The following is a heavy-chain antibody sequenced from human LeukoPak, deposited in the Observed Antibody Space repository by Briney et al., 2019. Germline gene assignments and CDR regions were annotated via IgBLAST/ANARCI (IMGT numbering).Heavy chain of an antibody. J-gene: IGHJ4*02. CDR3: ARNSNWNDEDYFDY. CDR1: GFTFSGYI. D-gene: IGHD1-1*01. CDR2: ISSSSSYI. Sequence: VGSLRLSCAASGFTFSGYIMNLVCEAPGEGGGWVSSISSSSSYIYYADSVKGRFTISRDNAKNSLYLQMNSLRAEDTAVCYCARNSNWNDEDYFDYWGQGTLVTVSS. V-gene: IGHV3-21*01.